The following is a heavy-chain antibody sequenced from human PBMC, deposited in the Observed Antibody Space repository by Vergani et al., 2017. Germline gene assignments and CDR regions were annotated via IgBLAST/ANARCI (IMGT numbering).Heavy chain of an antibody. CDR3: AAFDVGGIYYFDY. CDR2: SVVGSGNT. V-gene: IGHV1-58*01. Sequence: QMQLVQSGPEVKKPGTSVKVSCKASGFTFTSSAVQWVRQARGQRLEWIGWSVVGSGNTNYAQKFQERVTITRDMSTSTAYMELSSLRSEDTAVYYCAAFDVGGIYYFDYWGQGTLVTVSS. D-gene: IGHD1-26*01. CDR1: GFTFTSSA. J-gene: IGHJ4*02.